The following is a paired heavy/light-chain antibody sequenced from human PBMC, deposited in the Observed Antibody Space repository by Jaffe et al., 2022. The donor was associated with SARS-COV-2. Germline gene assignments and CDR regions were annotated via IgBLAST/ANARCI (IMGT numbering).Light chain of an antibody. CDR1: QGVSNY. V-gene: IGKV1-27*01. Sequence: DIQMTQSPSSLSASLGDRVTITCRASQGVSNYLAWYQQKRGRAPKLLIYGAYTLQSGVPSRFSGSESGTDFTLTISSLQPEDVATYYCQKYNSAPFTFGPGTKVDIK. J-gene: IGKJ3*01. CDR2: GAY. CDR3: QKYNSAPFT.
Heavy chain of an antibody. CDR3: AKAKGGISITGNRYFDY. CDR1: GFTFSNSA. Sequence: EVQLVESGGGLVQPGGSLRVSCAASGFTFSNSAMSWVRQAPGKGLEWVSTISAGGSATYYADSVKGRFTISRDSPKNTLYLQMSSLRAEDTAVYYCAKAKGGISITGNRYFDYWGQGTLVTVSS. J-gene: IGHJ4*02. V-gene: IGHV3-23*04. CDR2: ISAGGSAT. D-gene: IGHD1-20*01.